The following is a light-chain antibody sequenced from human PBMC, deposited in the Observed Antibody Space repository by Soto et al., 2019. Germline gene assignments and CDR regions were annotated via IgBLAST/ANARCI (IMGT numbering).Light chain of an antibody. Sequence: QSALTQPASVSGSPGQSITIPCTGTGSDVGGYNYVSWYQQHPGKAPKLMIYEVSNRPSGVSNRFSGSKSGNTASLTISGLQAEDEADYYCSSYTSSSTVVFGGGTKLTVL. V-gene: IGLV2-14*01. CDR3: SSYTSSSTVV. CDR2: EVS. CDR1: GSDVGGYNY. J-gene: IGLJ2*01.